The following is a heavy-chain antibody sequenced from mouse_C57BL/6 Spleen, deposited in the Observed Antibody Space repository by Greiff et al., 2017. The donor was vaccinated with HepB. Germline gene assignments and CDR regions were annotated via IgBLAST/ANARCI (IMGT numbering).Heavy chain of an antibody. D-gene: IGHD1-1*01. CDR1: GYTFTSYW. J-gene: IGHJ2*01. Sequence: QVQLQQPGAELVKPGASVKLSCKASGYTFTSYWMHWVKQRPGRGFEWIGRFDPNRGGTTYNEKFKSKATLNVDKPSSTVYMQLSSLTSEDPAVYICARGGVITRVVATNYFDDWGQGTTLTVSS. CDR3: ARGGVITRVVATNYFDD. V-gene: IGHV1-72*01. CDR2: FDPNRGGT.